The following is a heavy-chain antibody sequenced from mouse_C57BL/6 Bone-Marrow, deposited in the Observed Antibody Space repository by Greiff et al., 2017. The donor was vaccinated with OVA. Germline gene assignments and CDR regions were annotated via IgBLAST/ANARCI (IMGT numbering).Heavy chain of an antibody. CDR2: IYPRSGNT. CDR3: ARGGYGRGYWYFDV. CDR1: GYTFTSYG. J-gene: IGHJ1*03. Sequence: QVQLQQSGAELARPGASVKLSCKASGYTFTSYGISWVKQRTGQGLEWIGEIYPRSGNTYYNEKFKGKATLTADKSSSTAYMELRSLTSEDSAVYYCARGGYGRGYWYFDVWGTGTTVTVSS. V-gene: IGHV1-81*01. D-gene: IGHD1-1*01.